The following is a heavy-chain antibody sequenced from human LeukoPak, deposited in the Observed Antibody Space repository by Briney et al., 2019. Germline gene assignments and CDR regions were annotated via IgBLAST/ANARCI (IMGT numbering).Heavy chain of an antibody. Sequence: GGSLRLSCAASGFTFSSYWMSWVRQAPGKGLEWVAVIWYDGSNKYYADSVKGRFTISRDNSKNTLYLQMNSLRAEDTAVYYCARAGPDQNYYYYGMDVWGQGTTVTVSS. CDR2: IWYDGSNK. D-gene: IGHD1-14*01. J-gene: IGHJ6*02. CDR1: GFTFSSYW. CDR3: ARAGPDQNYYYYGMDV. V-gene: IGHV3-33*08.